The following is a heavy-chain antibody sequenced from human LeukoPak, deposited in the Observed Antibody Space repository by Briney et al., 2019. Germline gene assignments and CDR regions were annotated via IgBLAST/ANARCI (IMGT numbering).Heavy chain of an antibody. CDR2: INPNSGGT. V-gene: IGHV1-2*02. CDR3: ARSPAIRYCSGGSCCLFDY. Sequence: ASVKVSCKASGYTFTGYYMHWVRQAPGQGLEWMGWINPNSGGTNYAQKFQGRVTMTRDTSIGTAYMELSRLRSDDTAVYYCARSPAIRYCSGGSCCLFDYWGQGTLVTVSS. CDR1: GYTFTGYY. J-gene: IGHJ4*02. D-gene: IGHD2-15*01.